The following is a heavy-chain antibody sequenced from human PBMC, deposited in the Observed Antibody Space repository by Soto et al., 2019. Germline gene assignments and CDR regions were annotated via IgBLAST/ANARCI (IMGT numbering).Heavy chain of an antibody. V-gene: IGHV4-4*02. CDR1: GCSISSSNW. D-gene: IGHD5-12*01. CDR3: ASRMVATIMDYYYYGMDV. Sequence: XETLSLTCAVSGCSISSSNWWSWVRQPPVKGLEWIGEIYHSGSTNYNPSLKSRVTISVDKSKNQFSLKLSSVTAADTAVYYCASRMVATIMDYYYYGMDVWGQGTTVTVSS. J-gene: IGHJ6*02. CDR2: IYHSGST.